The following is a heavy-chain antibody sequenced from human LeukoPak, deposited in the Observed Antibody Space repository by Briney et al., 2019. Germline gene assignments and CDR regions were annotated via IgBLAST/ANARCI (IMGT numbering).Heavy chain of an antibody. CDR3: ARGGSYASPIGY. Sequence: SETLSLTCTLSGGSISTYYWSWIRQPPGKGLEWIGYIYHGGSTNYNPSLKSRVTISVDTSKNQFSLKLSSVTAADTAVYYCARGGSYASPIGYWGQGALVTVSS. V-gene: IGHV4-59*01. J-gene: IGHJ4*02. D-gene: IGHD2-15*01. CDR1: GGSISTYY. CDR2: IYHGGST.